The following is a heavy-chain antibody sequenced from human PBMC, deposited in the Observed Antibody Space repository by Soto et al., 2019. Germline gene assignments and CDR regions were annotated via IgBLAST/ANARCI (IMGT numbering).Heavy chain of an antibody. CDR1: GFTFSSYW. J-gene: IGHJ4*02. Sequence: GGSLRLSCAASGFTFSSYWMSWVRQAPGKGLEWVANIKQDGSEKYYVDSVKGRFTISRDNAKNSLYLQMNSLRAEDTAVYYCARDLGEYGENNNYYFWGQGTLVTVSS. CDR2: IKQDGSEK. CDR3: ARDLGEYGENNNYYF. V-gene: IGHV3-7*01. D-gene: IGHD4-17*01.